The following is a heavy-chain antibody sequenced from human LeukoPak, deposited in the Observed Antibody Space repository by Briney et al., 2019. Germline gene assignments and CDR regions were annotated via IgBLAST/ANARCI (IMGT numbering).Heavy chain of an antibody. CDR3: ARDEIAARPISYYYMDV. D-gene: IGHD6-6*01. Sequence: GGSPRLSCAASGFTFSSYSMNWVRQAPGKGLEWVSSISSSSSYIYYADSVKGRFTISRDNAKNSLYLQMNSLRAEDTAVYYCARDEIAARPISYYYMDVWGKGTTVTVSS. CDR2: ISSSSSYI. V-gene: IGHV3-21*01. J-gene: IGHJ6*03. CDR1: GFTFSSYS.